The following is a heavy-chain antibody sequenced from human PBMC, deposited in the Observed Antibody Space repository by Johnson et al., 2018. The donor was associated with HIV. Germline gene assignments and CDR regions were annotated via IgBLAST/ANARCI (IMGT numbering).Heavy chain of an antibody. D-gene: IGHD1-26*01. CDR1: GFTFSDYY. CDR2: ISSSGSTI. V-gene: IGHV3-11*01. J-gene: IGHJ3*02. Sequence: QVQLVESGGGLVKPGGSLRLSCAASGFTFSDYYMSWIRQAPGKGLEWVSYISSSGSTIYYADSVKGRFTISRDNAKNSLYLQMNSLRAEDTALYYCATGENLKWELRFVDAFDIWGQGTMVTVSS. CDR3: ATGENLKWELRFVDAFDI.